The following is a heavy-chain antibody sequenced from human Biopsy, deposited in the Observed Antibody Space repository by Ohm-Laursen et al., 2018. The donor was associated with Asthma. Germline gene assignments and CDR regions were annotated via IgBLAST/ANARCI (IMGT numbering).Heavy chain of an antibody. D-gene: IGHD3-3*02. CDR2: IKHDGSEK. CDR1: GFTFGDYW. V-gene: IGHV3-7*01. J-gene: IGHJ1*01. Sequence: SLRLSCTASGFTFGDYWMSWVRQVPGKGLEWVANIKHDGSEKSHVDSLKGRFTISRDNAKNSLYLQMNSLRAEDTAVYYCARTFHFWSPYHAEHYQLWGQGTLATVSS. CDR3: ARTFHFWSPYHAEHYQL.